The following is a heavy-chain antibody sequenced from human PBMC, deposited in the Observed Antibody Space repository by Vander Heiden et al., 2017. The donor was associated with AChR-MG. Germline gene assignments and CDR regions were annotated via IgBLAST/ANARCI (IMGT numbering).Heavy chain of an antibody. CDR3: ARERRYDFWSGYSPYYYYGMDV. Sequence: QVQLQQWGAGLWKPSETLSFTCAADRGSFSGYYWSWLRPPPRKRLEWIGEINHSGSTNYNPSLKSRVTISVDTSKNQFSLKLSSVTAADTAVYYCARERRYDFWSGYSPYYYYGMDVWGQGTTVTVSS. D-gene: IGHD3-3*01. CDR2: INHSGST. CDR1: RGSFSGYY. V-gene: IGHV4-34*01. J-gene: IGHJ6*02.